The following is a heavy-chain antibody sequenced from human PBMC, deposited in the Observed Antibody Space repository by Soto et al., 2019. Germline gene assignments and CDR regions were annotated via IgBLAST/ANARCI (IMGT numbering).Heavy chain of an antibody. CDR1: GGSISSGGYY. CDR3: AREATLTRNPIVDY. CDR2: IYYSGST. J-gene: IGHJ4*02. D-gene: IGHD5-12*01. Sequence: QVQLQESGPGLVKPSQTLSLTCTVSGGSISSGGYYWSWIRQHPGKGLEWIGYIYYSGSTYYNPSLKSRVTTSVDTSKNPFSLKLSSVTAADTAVYYCAREATLTRNPIVDYWGQGTLVTVSS. V-gene: IGHV4-31*03.